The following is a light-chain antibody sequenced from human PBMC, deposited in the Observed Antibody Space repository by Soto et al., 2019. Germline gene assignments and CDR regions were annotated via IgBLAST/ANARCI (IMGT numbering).Light chain of an antibody. CDR3: QQYNNWNT. V-gene: IGKV3-15*01. CDR2: GAS. CDR1: PSVTSN. J-gene: IGKJ2*01. Sequence: IVMTQSPATLSVSPGERATLSCRASPSVTSNLAWYQQKPGQAPRLLIYGASTRATGIPARFSGSGSGTEFTLTISSLQSEDFAVYYCQQYNNWNTFGQGTKLEIK.